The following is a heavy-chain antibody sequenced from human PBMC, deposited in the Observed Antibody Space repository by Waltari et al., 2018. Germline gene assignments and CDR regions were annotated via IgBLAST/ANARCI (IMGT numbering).Heavy chain of an antibody. CDR3: ARGEYCSGGSCYAPVGDYPADAFDI. J-gene: IGHJ3*02. D-gene: IGHD2-15*01. CDR2: IYYRGST. V-gene: IGHV4-30-4*08. Sequence: QVQLQESGPGLVKPSQTLSLTCTVSGGSISSGDYYWSWIRQPPGKGLEWIGYIYYRGSTYYNPSLKSRVTISVDTSKNQFSLKLSSVTAADTAVYYCARGEYCSGGSCYAPVGDYPADAFDIWGQGTMVTVSS. CDR1: GGSISSGDYY.